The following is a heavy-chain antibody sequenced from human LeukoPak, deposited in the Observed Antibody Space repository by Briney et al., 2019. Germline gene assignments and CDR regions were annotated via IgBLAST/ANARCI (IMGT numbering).Heavy chain of an antibody. CDR2: INHSGST. Sequence: SETLSLTCAVYGGSFSGYYWSWIRQPPGKGLEWIGEINHSGSTTYNPSLKSRVTISVDTSKNQFSLKLSSVTAADTAVYYCARGRPWYCSSTSCYKGGYFDYWGQGTLVTVSS. CDR3: ARGRPWYCSSTSCYKGGYFDY. D-gene: IGHD2-2*02. V-gene: IGHV4-34*01. J-gene: IGHJ4*02. CDR1: GGSFSGYY.